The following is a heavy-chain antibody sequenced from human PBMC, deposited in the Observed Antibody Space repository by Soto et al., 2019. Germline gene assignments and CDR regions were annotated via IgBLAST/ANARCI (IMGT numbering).Heavy chain of an antibody. Sequence: SETLSVTCTVSGGSISSYYWSWIRQPPGKGLEWIGYIYYSGSTNYNPSLKSRVTISVDTSKNQFSLKLSSVTAADTAVYYCASTGNNWNFDYWGQGTLVTVSS. J-gene: IGHJ4*02. D-gene: IGHD1-20*01. CDR1: GGSISSYY. CDR2: IYYSGST. V-gene: IGHV4-59*01. CDR3: ASTGNNWNFDY.